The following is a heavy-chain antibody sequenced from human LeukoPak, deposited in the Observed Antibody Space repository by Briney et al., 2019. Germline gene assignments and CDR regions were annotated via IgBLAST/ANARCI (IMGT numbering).Heavy chain of an antibody. CDR3: AREMLAAVAAQS. CDR2: ITSSSSYI. V-gene: IGHV3-21*01. Sequence: GGSLRLSCAASGFTFSTYGMSWVRQAPGKGLEWVSSITSSSSYIYYADSVKGRFTISRDNAKNSLYLQMNSLRAEDTAVYYCAREMLAAVAAQSWGQGTLVTVSS. D-gene: IGHD6-19*01. J-gene: IGHJ5*02. CDR1: GFTFSTYG.